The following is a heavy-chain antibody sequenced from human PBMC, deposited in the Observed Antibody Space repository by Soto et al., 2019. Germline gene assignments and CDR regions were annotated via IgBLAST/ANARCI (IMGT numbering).Heavy chain of an antibody. CDR3: ARGLRASHDAFDI. D-gene: IGHD2-2*01. CDR1: EFTVSNNY. J-gene: IGHJ3*02. CDR2: IYSDGSI. V-gene: IGHV3-53*01. Sequence: GGSLRLSCAPSEFTVSNNYMNWVRQAPGKGLEWVSIIYSDGSIFYADSVKGRFTISRDNSRNTLYLQRDSLRAEDTAVYYCARGLRASHDAFDIWGPGTMVTVSS.